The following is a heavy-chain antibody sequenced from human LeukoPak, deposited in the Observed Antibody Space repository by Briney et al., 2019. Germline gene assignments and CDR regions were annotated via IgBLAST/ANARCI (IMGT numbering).Heavy chain of an antibody. D-gene: IGHD1/OR15-1a*01. CDR1: GFSLYSSGGG. CDR2: ICWDDDK. CDR3: AHRRPGHLTGWDNSYFDN. V-gene: IGHV2-5*02. Sequence: SGPTLVNPTQTLTLTCTFSGFSLYSSGGGVGWIRQPPGKALEWLAVICWDDDKRYNPSLRSRLTMSKDASKSQVFLVMSNMDPVDTATYYCAHRRPGHLTGWDNSYFDNWGPGTLVTVSS. J-gene: IGHJ4*02.